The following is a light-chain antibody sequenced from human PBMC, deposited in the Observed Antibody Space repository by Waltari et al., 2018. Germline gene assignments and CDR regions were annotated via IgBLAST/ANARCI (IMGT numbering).Light chain of an antibody. CDR2: EVT. CDR1: YSDIGSYNY. Sequence: QSALTQPASVSGSPGQSITIYCTGTYSDIGSYNYVSWYQQHPGKAPKLMIYEVTNRPSGLSNRFSGSKSGNTASLTITELQAEDEADYYCSSYAGNDLVIFGGGTKLTVL. J-gene: IGLJ2*01. V-gene: IGLV2-14*01. CDR3: SSYAGNDLVI.